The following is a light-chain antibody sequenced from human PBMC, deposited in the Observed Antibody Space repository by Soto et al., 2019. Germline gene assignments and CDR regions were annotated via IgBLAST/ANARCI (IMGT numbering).Light chain of an antibody. Sequence: QSALTQPPSVSGAPGQRVTISCTGSSLNIGAGYDVHWYQQLPGTAPKLLIYGNSNRPSGVPDRFSGSKPGTSASLAITGLQAEDEADYYCQSYDSSLSGSYVFGTGTKVTVL. J-gene: IGLJ1*01. V-gene: IGLV1-40*01. CDR3: QSYDSSLSGSYV. CDR2: GNS. CDR1: SLNIGAGYD.